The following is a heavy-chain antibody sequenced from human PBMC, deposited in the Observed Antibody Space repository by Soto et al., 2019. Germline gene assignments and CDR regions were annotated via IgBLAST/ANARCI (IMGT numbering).Heavy chain of an antibody. CDR2: IIPIFGTA. CDR1: TFSSYA. V-gene: IGHV1-69*01. D-gene: IGHD6-6*01. CDR3: ARDLVAYSSSSHYFDY. J-gene: IGHJ4*02. Sequence: TFSSYAISWVRQAPGQGLEWMGGIIPIFGTANYAQKFQGRVTITADESTSTAYMELSSLRSEDTAVYYCARDLVAYSSSSHYFDYWGQGTLVTVSS.